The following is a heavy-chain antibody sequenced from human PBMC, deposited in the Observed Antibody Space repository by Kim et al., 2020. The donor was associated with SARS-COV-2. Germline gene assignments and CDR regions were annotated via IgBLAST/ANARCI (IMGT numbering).Heavy chain of an antibody. CDR3: ARHLRNMGEGLIFAVTIIPAAFDP. CDR2: IYYSGST. CDR1: GGSISSYY. V-gene: IGHV4-59*08. J-gene: IGHJ5*02. Sequence: SETLSLTCTVSGGSISSYYWSWIRQPPGKGLEWIGYIYYSGSTNYNPSLKSRVTISVDTSKNQFSLKLSSVTAADTAVYYCARHLRNMGEGLIFAVTIIPAAFDPWVQGTLVTVSS. D-gene: IGHD3-3*01.